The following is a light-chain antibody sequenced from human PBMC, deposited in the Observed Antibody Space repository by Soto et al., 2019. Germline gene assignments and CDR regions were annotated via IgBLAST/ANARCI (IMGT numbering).Light chain of an antibody. CDR2: SNR. V-gene: IGLV1-40*01. CDR3: QSYDSSLSGVV. Sequence: QAVVTQPPSVSAAPGQRVTISCNGSNSNIGAHYDVHWYQQVPGTAPKLLIYSNRNRPSGVPDRFSGSKAGTSASLAITGLQAEDEADYYCQSYDSSLSGVVFGGGTKLTVL. CDR1: NSNIGAHYD. J-gene: IGLJ2*01.